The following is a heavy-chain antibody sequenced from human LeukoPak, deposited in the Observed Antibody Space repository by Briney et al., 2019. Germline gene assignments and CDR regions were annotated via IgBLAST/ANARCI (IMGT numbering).Heavy chain of an antibody. CDR3: AGYISSGLDY. CDR1: GGSISNYY. CDR2: IHYTGGT. Sequence: SETLSLTCTVSGGSISNYYWSWIRQPPGKELEWIGNIHYTGGTYYNPSLKSRVTISVDTSKNHFSLKLSYVNAADTAVYYCAGYISSGLDYWGQGTLVTVSS. D-gene: IGHD6-6*01. V-gene: IGHV4-59*08. J-gene: IGHJ4*02.